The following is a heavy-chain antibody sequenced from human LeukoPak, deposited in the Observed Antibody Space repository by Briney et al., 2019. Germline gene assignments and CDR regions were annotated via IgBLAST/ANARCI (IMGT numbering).Heavy chain of an antibody. J-gene: IGHJ4*02. CDR1: GFTFDDYA. Sequence: GGSLRLSCAASGFTFDDYAMHWVRQAPGKGLEWVSLISGDGGSTYYADSVKGRFTISRDNSKNSLYLQMNSLGTEDTALYYCAKDMSLGQEISLDYWGQGTLVTVSS. CDR3: AKDMSLGQEISLDY. D-gene: IGHD3-10*01. V-gene: IGHV3-43*02. CDR2: ISGDGGST.